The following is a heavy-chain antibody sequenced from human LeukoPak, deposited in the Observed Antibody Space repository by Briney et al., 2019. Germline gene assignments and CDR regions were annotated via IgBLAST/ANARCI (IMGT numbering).Heavy chain of an antibody. J-gene: IGHJ5*02. V-gene: IGHV4-38-2*01. CDR2: IYYSGST. CDR1: GYSFSSGDY. CDR3: AKNSAAAWFDP. Sequence: PSETLSLTCAVSGYSFSSGDYWAWLRQPPGKGLEWIGSIYYSGSTDYNPSLKSRVSISVDTSKNQFSLKLFSVTAADTAVYYCAKNSAAAWFDPWGQGTLVTVSS. D-gene: IGHD6-25*01.